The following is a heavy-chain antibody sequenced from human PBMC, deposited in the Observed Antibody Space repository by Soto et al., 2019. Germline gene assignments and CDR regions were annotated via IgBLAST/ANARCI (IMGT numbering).Heavy chain of an antibody. CDR3: ARVGGYCSSTSCYGWLPTGGYFDY. D-gene: IGHD2-2*01. CDR1: GFTFSYYP. V-gene: IGHV3-11*06. Sequence: PGGSLRLSCAASGFTFSYYPLHWVRQAPGKGLEWVSYISSSSSYTNYADSVKGRFTISRDNAKNSLYLQMNSLRAEDTAVYYCARVGGYCSSTSCYGWLPTGGYFDYWGQGTLVTVSS. J-gene: IGHJ4*02. CDR2: ISSSSSYT.